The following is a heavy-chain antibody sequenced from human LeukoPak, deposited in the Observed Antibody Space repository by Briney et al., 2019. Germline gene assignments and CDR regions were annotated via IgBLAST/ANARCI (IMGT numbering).Heavy chain of an antibody. CDR1: GFTFSSYG. CDR2: IRYDGSNK. CDR3: AKSDYCSSTSCYPVSLDY. Sequence: GGSLRLSCAASGFTFSSYGMHWVRQAPGKGLGWVAFIRYDGSNKYYADSVKGRFTISRDNSKNTLYLQMNSLRAEDTAVYYCAKSDYCSSTSCYPVSLDYWGQGTLVTVSS. D-gene: IGHD2-2*01. V-gene: IGHV3-30*02. J-gene: IGHJ4*02.